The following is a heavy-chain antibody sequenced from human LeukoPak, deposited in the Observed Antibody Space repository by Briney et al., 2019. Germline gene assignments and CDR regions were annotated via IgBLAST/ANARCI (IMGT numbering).Heavy chain of an antibody. Sequence: GGSLRLSCAASGFTFSRYRMSWVRQAPGKGLEWVSAISGSGGSTYYADSVKGRFTISRDNSKNTLYLQMNSLRAEDTAVYYCAKGRPSPVVPDAFDIWGQGTMVTVSS. CDR1: GFTFSRYR. J-gene: IGHJ3*02. V-gene: IGHV3-23*01. D-gene: IGHD3-22*01. CDR3: AKGRPSPVVPDAFDI. CDR2: ISGSGGST.